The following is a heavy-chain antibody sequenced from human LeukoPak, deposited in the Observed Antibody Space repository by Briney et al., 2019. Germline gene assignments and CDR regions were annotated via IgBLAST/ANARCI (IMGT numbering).Heavy chain of an antibody. D-gene: IGHD6-13*01. Sequence: GGSLRLSCAASGFTFSSYAMHWVRQAPGKGLEWVAVISYDGGNKYYADSVKGRFTISRDNSKNTLYLQMNSLRAEDTAVYYCARVALRGIAAAPADYWGQGTLVTVSS. CDR2: ISYDGGNK. CDR3: ARVALRGIAAAPADY. J-gene: IGHJ4*02. CDR1: GFTFSSYA. V-gene: IGHV3-30-3*01.